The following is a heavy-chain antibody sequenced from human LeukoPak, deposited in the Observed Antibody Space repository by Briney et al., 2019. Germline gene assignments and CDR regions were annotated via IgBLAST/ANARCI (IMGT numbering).Heavy chain of an antibody. CDR3: AKDLNY. V-gene: IGHV3-23*01. CDR2: ISGSGGST. Sequence: GGSLRLSCAASGFIFSNYAMSWVRQAPGKGLEWVSTISGSGGSTYYADSVKGRFTISRDNSKNTLYLQLSSLRAEDTAIYYCAKDLNYWGQGTLVTVSS. CDR1: GFIFSNYA. J-gene: IGHJ4*02.